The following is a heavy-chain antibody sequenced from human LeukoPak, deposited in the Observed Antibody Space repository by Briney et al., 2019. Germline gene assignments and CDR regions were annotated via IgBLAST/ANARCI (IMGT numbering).Heavy chain of an antibody. CDR3: ARGGGYASPIGY. J-gene: IGHJ4*02. Sequence: SETLSLTCTHSGGSISTYYWSWIRQPPGKGLEWIGYIYHSGSTNYNPSLKSRVTISVDTSKDQFSLKLSSVTAADTAVYYCARGGGYASPIGYWGQGALVTVPS. CDR2: IYHSGST. D-gene: IGHD5-12*01. V-gene: IGHV4-59*01. CDR1: GGSISTYY.